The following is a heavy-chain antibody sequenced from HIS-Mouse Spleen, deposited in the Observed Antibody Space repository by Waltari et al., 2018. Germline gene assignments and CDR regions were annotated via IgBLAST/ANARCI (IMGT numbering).Heavy chain of an antibody. CDR3: ARDVPRILGGFGY. CDR1: GYTYTGYY. CDR2: INPNSGGT. Sequence: QVQLVQSGAEEKKPGASVKVSRKASGYTYTGYYMHWVRQAPGKGLEWMGWINPNSGGTNYAQKFQGRVTITRNTSISTAYVELSRLRSDDTAVYYCARDVPRILGGFGYWGQGTLVTVSS. D-gene: IGHD3-10*01. J-gene: IGHJ4*02. V-gene: IGHV1-2*02.